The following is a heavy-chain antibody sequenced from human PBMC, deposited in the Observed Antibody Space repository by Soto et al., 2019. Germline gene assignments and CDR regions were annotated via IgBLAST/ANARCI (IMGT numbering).Heavy chain of an antibody. V-gene: IGHV1-46*01. J-gene: IGHJ5*02. Sequence: ASVKVSCKASGYTFTSYYMHWVRQAPGQGLEWMGIINPSGGSTSYAQKFQGRVTMTRDTSTSTAYMELRSLRSDDTAVYYCAREVYGDYDLDWFDPWGQGTLVTVSS. D-gene: IGHD4-17*01. CDR1: GYTFTSYY. CDR3: AREVYGDYDLDWFDP. CDR2: INPSGGST.